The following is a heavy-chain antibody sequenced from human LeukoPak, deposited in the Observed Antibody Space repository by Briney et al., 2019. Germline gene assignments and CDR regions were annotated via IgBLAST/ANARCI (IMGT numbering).Heavy chain of an antibody. D-gene: IGHD6-13*01. CDR2: IYTSGST. CDR1: GGSISSYY. CDR3: ASSLAAAGFLYYYYYMDV. V-gene: IGHV4-4*09. Sequence: SETLSLTCTVSGGSISSYYWSWIRQPPGKGLEWIGYIYTSGSTNYNPSLKSRVTISVDTSKNQFSLKLSSVTAADTAVYYCASSLAAAGFLYYYYYMDVWGKGTTVTVSS. J-gene: IGHJ6*03.